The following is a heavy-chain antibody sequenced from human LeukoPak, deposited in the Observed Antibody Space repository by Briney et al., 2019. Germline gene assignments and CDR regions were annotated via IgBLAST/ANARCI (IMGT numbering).Heavy chain of an antibody. D-gene: IGHD2-15*01. V-gene: IGHV3-48*02. CDR3: ARGRRVAVTRGSDYYYYYMDV. CDR1: GFTFSSYS. CDR2: ISSSSTI. J-gene: IGHJ6*03. Sequence: GGSLRLSCAASGFTFSSYSMNWVRQAPGKGLEWVSYISSSSTIYYADSVKGRFTISRDNAKNSLYLQMNSLRDEDTAVYYCARGRRVAVTRGSDYYYYYMDVWGKGTTVTVSS.